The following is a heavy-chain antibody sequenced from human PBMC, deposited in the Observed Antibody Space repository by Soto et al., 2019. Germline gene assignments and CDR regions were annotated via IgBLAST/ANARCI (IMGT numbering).Heavy chain of an antibody. V-gene: IGHV1-18*04. D-gene: IGHD4-17*01. CDR1: GYTFTSYG. Sequence: ASVKVSCKASGYTFTSYGISWVRQAPGQGLERMGWISAYNGNTNYAQKLQGRVTMTTDTSTSTAYMELRSLRSDDTAVYYCARGLAMTTVKRGYYYYGMDVWGQGTTVTVSS. CDR3: ARGLAMTTVKRGYYYYGMDV. J-gene: IGHJ6*02. CDR2: ISAYNGNT.